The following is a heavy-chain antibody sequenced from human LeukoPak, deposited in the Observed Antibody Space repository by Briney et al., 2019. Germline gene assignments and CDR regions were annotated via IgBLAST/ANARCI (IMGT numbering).Heavy chain of an antibody. CDR1: GYTFTSYG. CDR3: ARVIRGIVVVPAAMFDY. J-gene: IGHJ4*02. D-gene: IGHD2-2*01. V-gene: IGHV1-18*01. CDR2: ISAYNGNT. Sequence: ASVKVSCKASGYTFTSYGISWVRQAPGQGREGMGWISAYNGNTNYAQKLPGRVTMTTDTSTSTAYMELRSLRSDDTAVYYCARVIRGIVVVPAAMFDYWGQGTLVTVSS.